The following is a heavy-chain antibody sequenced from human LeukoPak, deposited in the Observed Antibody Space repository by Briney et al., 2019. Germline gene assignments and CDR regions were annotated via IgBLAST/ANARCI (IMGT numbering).Heavy chain of an antibody. CDR3: ATQIVGARYFDY. V-gene: IGHV1-2*02. Sequence: ASVKVSCKTSGYSFTDYYMHWVRQAPGQGLEWMGWINPNSGVTSSAQKFQGRVTMTRDTSTSTVYMELSSLRSEDTAVYYCATQIVGARYFDYWGQGTLVTVSS. CDR1: GYSFTDYY. D-gene: IGHD1-26*01. CDR2: INPNSGVT. J-gene: IGHJ4*02.